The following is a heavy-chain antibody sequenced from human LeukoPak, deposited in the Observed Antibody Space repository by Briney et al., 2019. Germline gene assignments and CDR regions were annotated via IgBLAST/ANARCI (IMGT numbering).Heavy chain of an antibody. Sequence: TGGSLRLSCTASGFSFSGHWMHWARQLPGKGLVWVSRISPTGGTTSYADSVKGRFTVSRDNAKNTLNLQVNNLRAEDTAVYYCARGPNSNWSGLDFWGQGTLLTVSS. J-gene: IGHJ4*02. CDR3: ARGPNSNWSGLDF. V-gene: IGHV3-74*01. CDR1: GFSFSGHW. D-gene: IGHD6-6*01. CDR2: ISPTGGTT.